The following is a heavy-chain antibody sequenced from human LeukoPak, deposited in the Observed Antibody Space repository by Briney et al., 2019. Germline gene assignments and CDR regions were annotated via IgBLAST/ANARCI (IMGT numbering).Heavy chain of an antibody. D-gene: IGHD2-2*01. J-gene: IGHJ5*02. CDR2: IYYSGST. Sequence: AETLSLTCTVSGRSISSYYWSWIRQPPGKGLEWIGYIYYSGSTNYNPPLKSRVTISVDTSKNQFSLKLSSVTAADTAVYYCARSLPAAGSRDWFDPWGQGTLVTVSS. V-gene: IGHV4-59*01. CDR3: ARSLPAAGSRDWFDP. CDR1: GRSISSYY.